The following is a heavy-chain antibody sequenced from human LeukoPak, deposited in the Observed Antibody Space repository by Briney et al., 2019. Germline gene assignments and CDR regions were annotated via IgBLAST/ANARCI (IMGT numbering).Heavy chain of an antibody. Sequence: GSLRLSCAASGFTFSTYTMHWVRQAPGKGLEYVSAISSNGGTTYYANSVKGRFTISRDNSKNSLYLQMNSLRAEDTAVYYCAKGYDFWSGYYFFDYWGQGTLVTVSS. CDR1: GFTFSTYT. V-gene: IGHV3-64*01. D-gene: IGHD3-3*01. J-gene: IGHJ4*02. CDR2: ISSNGGTT. CDR3: AKGYDFWSGYYFFDY.